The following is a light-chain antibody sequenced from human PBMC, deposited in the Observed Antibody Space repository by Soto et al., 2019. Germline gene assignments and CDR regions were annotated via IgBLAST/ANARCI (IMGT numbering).Light chain of an antibody. CDR2: DTS. CDR3: QQRSNGPPIT. J-gene: IGKJ5*01. CDR1: QSIAGY. V-gene: IGKV3-11*01. Sequence: EIVLTQSPATLSLSPGERATLSCRASQSIAGYLAWYQKKPGQAPRLLIYDTSNRVTGVPARFSGSGSGTDFTLSISSLEPEDFAVYYCQQRSNGPPITFGQGTRLEIK.